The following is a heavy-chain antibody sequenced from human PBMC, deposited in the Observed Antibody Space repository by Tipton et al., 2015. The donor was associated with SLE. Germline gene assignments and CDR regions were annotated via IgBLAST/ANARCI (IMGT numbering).Heavy chain of an antibody. CDR2: IYYSGST. CDR1: GGSISSGSYY. J-gene: IGHJ3*02. CDR3: ARGSLPGTRNAFDI. Sequence: TLSLTCTVSGGSISSGSYYWGWIRQPPGKGLEWIGSIYYSGSTYYNPSLKSRVTISVDTSKNQFSLKLSSVTAADTAVYYCARGSLPGTRNAFDIWGQGTMVTVSS. D-gene: IGHD1-7*01. V-gene: IGHV4-39*07.